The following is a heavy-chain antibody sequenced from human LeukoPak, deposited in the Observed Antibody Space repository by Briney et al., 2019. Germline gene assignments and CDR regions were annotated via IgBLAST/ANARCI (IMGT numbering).Heavy chain of an antibody. CDR2: IIPIFGTA. D-gene: IGHD1-26*01. CDR3: ARDPLSGRYVGAFDI. J-gene: IGHJ3*02. CDR1: GGTFSSYA. V-gene: IGHV1-69*13. Sequence: ASVKVSCKASGGTFSSYAISWVRQAPGQGLEWMGGIIPIFGTANYAQKFQGRVTITADESTSTAYMELSSLRSEDTAMYYCARDPLSGRYVGAFDIWGQGTMVTVSS.